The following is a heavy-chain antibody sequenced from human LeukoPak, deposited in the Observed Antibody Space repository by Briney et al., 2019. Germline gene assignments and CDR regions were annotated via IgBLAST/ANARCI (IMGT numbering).Heavy chain of an antibody. V-gene: IGHV4-34*01. Sequence: SETLSLTCAVYGGSFSGYYWSWIRQLPGKGLEWIGEINHSGSTNYNPSLKSRVTISVDTSKNQFSLKLSSVTAADTAVYYCARPMYSSSWHGAFDIWGQGTMVTVSS. CDR2: INHSGST. D-gene: IGHD6-13*01. CDR1: GGSFSGYY. J-gene: IGHJ3*02. CDR3: ARPMYSSSWHGAFDI.